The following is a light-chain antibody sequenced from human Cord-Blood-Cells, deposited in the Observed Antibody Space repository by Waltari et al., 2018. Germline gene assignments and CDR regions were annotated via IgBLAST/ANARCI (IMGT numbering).Light chain of an antibody. Sequence: QSALTQPASVSGSPGQSITISCTGTSSDVGGYNYVSWYQQHPGKAPNLMLYDVSNRPSGVSNRFSGSKSGNTASLTISGLQAEDEADYYCSSYTSSSTLVFGGGTKLTVL. CDR1: SSDVGGYNY. V-gene: IGLV2-14*01. J-gene: IGLJ2*01. CDR2: DVS. CDR3: SSYTSSSTLV.